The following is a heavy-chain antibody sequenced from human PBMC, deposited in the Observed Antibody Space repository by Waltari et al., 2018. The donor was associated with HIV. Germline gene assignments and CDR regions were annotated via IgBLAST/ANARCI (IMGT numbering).Heavy chain of an antibody. V-gene: IGHV3-7*01. Sequence: DVEMRQSGGGIVRPGGSLRLSCSVSGIAFRNFWMTWVRQSPDKGMEWVASMNQEGSQKHYLASVDGRFTISRDNDNNSLMLHLREVTVGDTGVYFCADGYNYRGQFWGPGTLVTVSS. J-gene: IGHJ4*02. CDR3: ADGYNYRGQF. D-gene: IGHD5-12*01. CDR1: GIAFRNFW. CDR2: MNQEGSQK.